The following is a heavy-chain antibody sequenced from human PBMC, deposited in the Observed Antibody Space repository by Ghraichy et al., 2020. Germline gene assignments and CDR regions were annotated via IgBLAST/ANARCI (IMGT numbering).Heavy chain of an antibody. CDR3: ARGKNYDFWSGRVYYFDY. D-gene: IGHD3-3*01. Sequence: TLSLTCAVSGGSISSSNWWSWVRQPPGKGLEWIGEIYHSGSTNYNPSLKSRVTISVDKSKNQFSLKLSSVTAADTAVYYCARGKNYDFWSGRVYYFDYWGQGTLVTVSS. CDR2: IYHSGST. CDR1: GGSISSSNW. V-gene: IGHV4-4*02. J-gene: IGHJ4*02.